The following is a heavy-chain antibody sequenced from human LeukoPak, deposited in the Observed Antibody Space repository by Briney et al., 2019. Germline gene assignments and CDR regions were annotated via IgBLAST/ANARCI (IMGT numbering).Heavy chain of an antibody. CDR3: ASKPLARAAVPSPVDY. CDR2: IYHSGST. D-gene: IGHD6-13*01. CDR1: GYSISSGYY. V-gene: IGHV4-38-2*02. Sequence: SETLSLTCTVSGYSISSGYYWGWIRQPPGKGLEWIGSIYHSGSTYYNPSLKSRVTISVDTSKNQFSLKLSSVTAADTAVYYCASKPLARAAVPSPVDYWGQGTLVTVSS. J-gene: IGHJ4*02.